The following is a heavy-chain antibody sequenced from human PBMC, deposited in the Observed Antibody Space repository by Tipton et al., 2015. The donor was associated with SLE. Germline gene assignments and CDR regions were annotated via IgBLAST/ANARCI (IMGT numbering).Heavy chain of an antibody. CDR3: ARDRGQWPDY. D-gene: IGHD6-19*01. Sequence: LRLSCTVSGGSISTYYWSWIRQPAGKRLEWVGRIHSSGGTNYNPSLKSRITMSVDTSKNQFSLKLSSVTAADTAVYYCARDRGQWPDYWGQGTLVTVSS. CDR1: GGSISTYY. CDR2: IHSSGGT. V-gene: IGHV4-4*07. J-gene: IGHJ4*02.